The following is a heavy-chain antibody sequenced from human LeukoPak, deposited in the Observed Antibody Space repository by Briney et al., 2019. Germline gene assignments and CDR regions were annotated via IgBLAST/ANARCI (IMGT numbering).Heavy chain of an antibody. J-gene: IGHJ4*02. Sequence: GESLKISCKGSGYSFTSYWIGWVRQMPGKGLEWMGIIQPGDSDTRYSPSFQGQVTISADKSLTTAYLQWSSLRASDTAMYYCARRGSGGGSGWYDDYWGQGTLVTVSS. V-gene: IGHV5-51*01. CDR2: IQPGDSDT. D-gene: IGHD6-19*01. CDR1: GYSFTSYW. CDR3: ARRGSGGGSGWYDDY.